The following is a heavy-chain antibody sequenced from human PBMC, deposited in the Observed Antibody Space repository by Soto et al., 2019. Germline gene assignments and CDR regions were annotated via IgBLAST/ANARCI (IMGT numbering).Heavy chain of an antibody. J-gene: IGHJ6*02. V-gene: IGHV4-4*02. Sequence: SETLSLTCAVSGDSISSSNWWTWVRQPPGKGLEWIGDIYHTGITNYNPSLKSRVTILVDKSKNQFPLKLTSVTAADTAVYYCERHSDPGLYYYFGLDLWGQGTTVTVSS. CDR1: GDSISSSNW. D-gene: IGHD2-21*01. CDR3: ERHSDPGLYYYFGLDL. CDR2: IYHTGIT.